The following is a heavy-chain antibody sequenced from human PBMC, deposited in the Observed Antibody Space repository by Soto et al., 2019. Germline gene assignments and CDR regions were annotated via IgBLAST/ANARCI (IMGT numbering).Heavy chain of an antibody. CDR1: GGTFSSYT. CDR2: IIPILGIA. V-gene: IGHV1-69*08. J-gene: IGHJ5*02. Sequence: QVQLVQSGAEVKKPGSSVKVSCKASGGTFSSYTISWVRQAPGQGLEWMGRIIPILGIANYAQKFQGRVTITADKATSTAYKELRSRRSEDTAGYYCARDRPWFDPWGQGTLVTVSS. CDR3: ARDRPWFDP.